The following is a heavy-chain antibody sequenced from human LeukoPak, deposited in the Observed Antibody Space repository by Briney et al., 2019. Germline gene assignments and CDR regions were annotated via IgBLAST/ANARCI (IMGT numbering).Heavy chain of an antibody. CDR2: ISWDGGST. V-gene: IGHV3-43D*03. Sequence: GGSLRLSCAASGFTFDDYAMHWVRQAPGKGLEWVSLISWDGGSTYYADSVKGRFTISRDNSKNSLYLQMNSLRAEDTAVYYCAREGYCTNGVCYGSGDAFDIWGQGTMVTVSS. CDR1: GFTFDDYA. J-gene: IGHJ3*02. D-gene: IGHD2-8*01. CDR3: AREGYCTNGVCYGSGDAFDI.